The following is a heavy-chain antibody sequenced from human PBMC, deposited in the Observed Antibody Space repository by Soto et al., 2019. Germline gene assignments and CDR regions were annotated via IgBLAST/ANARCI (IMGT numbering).Heavy chain of an antibody. CDR2: IFSNDEK. J-gene: IGHJ4*02. D-gene: IGHD5-18*01. CDR1: GFSLSNARMG. V-gene: IGHV2-26*01. CDR3: ARIRGYSYDLDY. Sequence: QVTLKESGPVLVKPTETLTLTCTVSGFSLSNARMGVSWIRQPPGKALEWLAHIFSNDEKSYSTSLNSRLTISKHTSKSQVVHTMTNMDPVDTATYYCARIRGYSYDLDYWGQGTLVTVSS.